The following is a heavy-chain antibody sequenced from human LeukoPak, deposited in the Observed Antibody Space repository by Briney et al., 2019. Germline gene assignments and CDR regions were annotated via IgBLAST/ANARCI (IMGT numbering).Heavy chain of an antibody. D-gene: IGHD1-26*01. CDR2: IWFDGSSK. V-gene: IGHV3-33*08. Sequence: PGGSLRLSCAASGFTFSSYAMHWVRQAPGKGLEWVAVIWFDGSSKYYADSVKGRFTISRDNSKNTLYLQMNSLTAEDTAVYYCARAQSASFPFDYWGQGTLVTVSS. CDR1: GFTFSSYA. J-gene: IGHJ4*02. CDR3: ARAQSASFPFDY.